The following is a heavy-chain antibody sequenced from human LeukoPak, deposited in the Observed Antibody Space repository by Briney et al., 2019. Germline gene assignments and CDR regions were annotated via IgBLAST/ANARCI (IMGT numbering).Heavy chain of an antibody. J-gene: IGHJ4*02. CDR3: ARDRLTSGSYFFDY. CDR2: ISGRSSTI. Sequence: GGSLRLSCAASAFTFSDYSMNWVRHAPGRGLEWISYISGRSSTIYYADSVRGRFTISRDNAKNSMYLQMNSLRAEDTAVYYCARDRLTSGSYFFDYWGQGTLVTVSS. CDR1: AFTFSDYS. V-gene: IGHV3-48*01. D-gene: IGHD1-26*01.